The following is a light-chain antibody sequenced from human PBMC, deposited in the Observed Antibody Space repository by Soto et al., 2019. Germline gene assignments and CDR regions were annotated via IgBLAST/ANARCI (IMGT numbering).Light chain of an antibody. CDR2: GAS. CDR1: QSVSSTY. Sequence: EIVLTQSPGTLSLSPGERATLSCRASQSVSSTYLAWFQQKAGQAPRLLIYGASTRATGIPDRFSGSGSGTDFTLTISGLEPEDFALYYCQQYGVTPPNTFGGGTKLEV. V-gene: IGKV3-20*01. CDR3: QQYGVTPPNT. J-gene: IGKJ4*01.